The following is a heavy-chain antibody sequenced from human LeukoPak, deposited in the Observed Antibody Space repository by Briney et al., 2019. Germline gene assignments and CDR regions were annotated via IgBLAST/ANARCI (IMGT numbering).Heavy chain of an antibody. CDR1: GFTFSSYS. D-gene: IGHD3-22*01. V-gene: IGHV3-21*01. J-gene: IGHJ4*02. CDR2: ISSSSSYI. Sequence: GGSLRHSCAASGFTFSSYSMNWVRQAPRKGLEWVSAISSSSSYIYYADSVEGRFTISRDNAKNSLYLQMNSLRAEDTAVYYCARAHSRYYDSSGYDYWGQGTLVTVSS. CDR3: ARAHSRYYDSSGYDY.